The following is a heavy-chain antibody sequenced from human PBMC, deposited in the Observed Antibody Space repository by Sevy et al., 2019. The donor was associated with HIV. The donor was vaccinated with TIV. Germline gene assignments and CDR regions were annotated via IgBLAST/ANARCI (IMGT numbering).Heavy chain of an antibody. CDR3: SRAITHITLNRVVTPYYFDY. Sequence: GGSLRLSCTASGFTFGDYNINWLRQAPRKGLEWVGFIRTKSYGGTTEYAASVKGRFTISRDDSKSIAYLQMNSLKTEDTAVYYCSRAITHITLNRVVTPYYFDYWGQGTLVTVSS. D-gene: IGHD2-15*01. V-gene: IGHV3-49*03. CDR1: GFTFGDYN. J-gene: IGHJ4*02. CDR2: IRTKSYGGTT.